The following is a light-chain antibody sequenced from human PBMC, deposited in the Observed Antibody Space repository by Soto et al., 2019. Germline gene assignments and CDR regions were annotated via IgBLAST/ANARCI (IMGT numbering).Light chain of an antibody. CDR3: QQYAKAPLT. V-gene: IGKV3-20*01. CDR2: GAS. CDR1: QIVSDNY. Sequence: IVFTHSPSTLSFSPWQRSTLSFSSSQIVSDNYLAWYQQKPGQAPRLVVYGASSRATGVPDRFSASGSGTDFTLTISRLEPEDFAVYYCQQYAKAPLTFGQGTKVDIK. J-gene: IGKJ1*01.